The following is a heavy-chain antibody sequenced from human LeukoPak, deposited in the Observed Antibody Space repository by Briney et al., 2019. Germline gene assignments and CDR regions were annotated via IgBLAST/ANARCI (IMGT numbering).Heavy chain of an antibody. D-gene: IGHD3-22*01. CDR1: GGSFSGYY. Sequence: SETLSLTCAVYGGSFSGYYWSWIRQPPGKGLEWIGEINHSGSTNYNPSLKSRATISVDTSKNQFSLKLSSVTAADTAVYYCARARGPTYYYDSRGLDYWGQGTLVTVSS. CDR3: ARARGPTYYYDSRGLDY. V-gene: IGHV4-34*01. J-gene: IGHJ4*02. CDR2: INHSGST.